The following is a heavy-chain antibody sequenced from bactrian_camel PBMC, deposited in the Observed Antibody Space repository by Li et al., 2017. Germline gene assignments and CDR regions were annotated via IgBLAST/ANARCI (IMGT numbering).Heavy chain of an antibody. J-gene: IGHJ4*01. D-gene: IGHD4*01. CDR3: AATFACGVSWSNPQIFSY. V-gene: IGHV3S55*01. CDR2: IDMDGKI. CDR1: GYTYDTYC. Sequence: HVQLVESGGGSVQAGGSLRLSCAARGYTYDTYCMGWFRQAPAKERKAVAVIDMDGKINYADSVKERFTVSRDDEQATLYLQMNSLKSEDSDMYYCAATFACGVSWSNPQIFSYWGQGTQVTVDS.